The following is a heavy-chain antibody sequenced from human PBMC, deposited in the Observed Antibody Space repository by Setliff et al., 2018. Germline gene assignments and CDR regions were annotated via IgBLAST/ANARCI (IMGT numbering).Heavy chain of an antibody. D-gene: IGHD2-15*01. J-gene: IGHJ4*02. CDR1: GYTFSHSG. CDR2: ISVYSGNT. V-gene: IGHV1-18*01. CDR3: SRLVRYCSKTTCQTASGAEV. Sequence: VSCKASGYTFSHSGITWVRQAPGQGLEWMGWISVYSGNTNYAQKLQGRVTMTTDATTNTAYMELRGLTSDDTAIYYCSRLVRYCSKTTCQTASGAEVWGQGTLVTVSS.